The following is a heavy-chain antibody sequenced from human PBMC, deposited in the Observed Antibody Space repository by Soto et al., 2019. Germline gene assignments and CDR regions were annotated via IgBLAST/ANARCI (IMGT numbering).Heavy chain of an antibody. CDR1: GYKFSSYW. CDR3: ARRSGTYRDNDAFDM. Sequence: ESLKISCEGSGYKFSSYWISWVLQMPVKVLEWMGRIDPSDSYTSYSPSFQGHATISADKSISTAFLQWSSLKASDTAIYYCARRSGTYRDNDAFDMWGQGTMVTVSS. V-gene: IGHV5-10-1*01. CDR2: IDPSDSYT. D-gene: IGHD1-26*01. J-gene: IGHJ3*02.